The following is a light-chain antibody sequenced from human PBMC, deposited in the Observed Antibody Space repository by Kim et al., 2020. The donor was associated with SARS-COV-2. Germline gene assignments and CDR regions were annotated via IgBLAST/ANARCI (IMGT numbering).Light chain of an antibody. V-gene: IGLV2-14*03. Sequence: QSALTQPASVSGSPGQSITISCTGTSSDVGGYTYVSWYQQHPGKAPKLMIYDVSNRPSGVSNRFSGSKSGNTASLTISGLQAEDEADYHWSSYPSSSTVVFGGGTQLTVL. CDR3: SSYPSSSTVV. J-gene: IGLJ2*01. CDR1: SSDVGGYTY. CDR2: DVS.